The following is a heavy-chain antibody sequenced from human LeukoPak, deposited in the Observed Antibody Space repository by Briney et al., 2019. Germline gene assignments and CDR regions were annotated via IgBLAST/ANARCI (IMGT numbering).Heavy chain of an antibody. CDR1: GGSIRSSYYY. V-gene: IGHV4-31*03. J-gene: IGHJ4*02. Sequence: PSETLSLTCTVSGGSIRSSYYYWGWIRQHPGKGLEWIGFIYYSGSTYYNPSFKSRVTISVETSKNQFSLRLSSVTAADTAVYYCARAPYDSSGPFDYWGQGTLVTVSS. CDR3: ARAPYDSSGPFDY. CDR2: IYYSGST. D-gene: IGHD3-22*01.